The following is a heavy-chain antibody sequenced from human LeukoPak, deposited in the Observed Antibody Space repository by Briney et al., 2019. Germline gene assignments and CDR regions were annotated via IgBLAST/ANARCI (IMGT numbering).Heavy chain of an antibody. CDR1: GFTFSNYP. CDR3: ARRPNPYDSSSSSEYFHH. CDR2: ISYDESVK. J-gene: IGHJ1*01. V-gene: IGHV3-30-3*01. D-gene: IGHD3-22*01. Sequence: PGGSLGLSCAASGFTFSNYPIHWVRQAPGKGLEWVAVISYDESVKYYADSVEGRFTVSRDNSKNTLYLQMNSLRVEDTAVYYCARRPNPYDSSSSSEYFHHWGQGTLVTVSS.